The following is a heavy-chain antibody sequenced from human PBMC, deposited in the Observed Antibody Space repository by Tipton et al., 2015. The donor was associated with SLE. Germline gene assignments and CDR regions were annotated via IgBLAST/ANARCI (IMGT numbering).Heavy chain of an antibody. CDR1: GYTFIGYY. CDR3: ARDLVAGISYFQH. D-gene: IGHD6-19*01. CDR2: INPNNGDT. V-gene: IGHV1-2*06. Sequence: QLVQSGPEVKKPGASVRVSCKASGYTFIGYYMHWVRQAPGLGLEWMGRINPNNGDTNYARKFQGRVTMTRDTSISTAYLELSRLTSDDTAVYYCARDLVAGISYFQHWGQGTLVTFSS. J-gene: IGHJ1*01.